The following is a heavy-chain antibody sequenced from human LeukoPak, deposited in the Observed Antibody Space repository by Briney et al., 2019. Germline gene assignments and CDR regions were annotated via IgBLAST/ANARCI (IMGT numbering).Heavy chain of an antibody. CDR3: AKDRVYGDYFSDY. D-gene: IGHD4-17*01. Sequence: GGSLRLSCAASGFTFSSYGMHWVRQAPGKGLQWVSAISFSGGTTYYTAAVKGRFSISRDNSKNTLYLQMNSLRVEDTAVYYCAKDRVYGDYFSDYWGQGTLVTVSS. CDR2: ISFSGGTT. J-gene: IGHJ4*02. V-gene: IGHV3-23*01. CDR1: GFTFSSYG.